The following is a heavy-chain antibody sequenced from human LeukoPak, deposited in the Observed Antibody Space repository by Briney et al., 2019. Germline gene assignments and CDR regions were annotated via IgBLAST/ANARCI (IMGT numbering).Heavy chain of an antibody. CDR3: ARDPPGIRYGRPIFDF. J-gene: IGHJ4*02. D-gene: IGHD1-14*01. CDR1: GYTFTGYY. Sequence: ASVKVSCKASGYTFTGYYMHWVRQAPGQGLEWMGWINPNSGGTNYAQKFQGRVTMTRDKSISTAYMELYSLRSDDTAVYYCARDPPGIRYGRPIFDFWGQGTLVTVSS. V-gene: IGHV1-2*02. CDR2: INPNSGGT.